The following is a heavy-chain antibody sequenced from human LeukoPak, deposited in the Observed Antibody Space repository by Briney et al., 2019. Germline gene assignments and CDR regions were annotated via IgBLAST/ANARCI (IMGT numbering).Heavy chain of an antibody. D-gene: IGHD3-10*01. J-gene: IGHJ5*02. CDR2: INHSGST. CDR3: ASISGSVPP. Sequence: PSETLSLTCAVYGGSFSGYYWSWIRQPPGKGLEWIGEINHSGSTNYNPSLKSRVTISVDTSKNPFSLKLSSVTAADTAVYYCASISGSVPPWGQGTLVTVSS. CDR1: GGSFSGYY. V-gene: IGHV4-34*01.